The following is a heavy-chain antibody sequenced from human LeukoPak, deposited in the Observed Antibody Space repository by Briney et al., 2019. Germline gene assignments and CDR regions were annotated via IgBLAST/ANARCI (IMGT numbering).Heavy chain of an antibody. J-gene: IGHJ4*02. V-gene: IGHV3-23*01. CDR3: ATNSGWYGVS. D-gene: IGHD6-19*01. Sequence: GGSLRLSCAASGFTFSSYAMRWVRQAPGKGLEWVSSIDYSGGSSYYADSVKGRFTISREDSKNTLYLQLNSLRAEDTALYYCATNSGWYGVSWGQGTLVTVSS. CDR2: IDYSGGSS. CDR1: GFTFSSYA.